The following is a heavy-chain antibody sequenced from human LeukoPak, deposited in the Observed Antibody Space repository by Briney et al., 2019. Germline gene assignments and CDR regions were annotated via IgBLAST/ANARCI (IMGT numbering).Heavy chain of an antibody. V-gene: IGHV4-59*08. D-gene: IGHD3-10*01. J-gene: IGHJ5*02. CDR2: IYYSGST. Sequence: SETLSLTCTVSGGSISSYYWSWIRQPPGKGLEWIGYIYYSGSTNYNPSLKSRVTISVDTSKNQFSLKLSSVTAADTAVYYCARGSMITMVRGVIKDPNWFDPWGQGTLVTASS. CDR3: ARGSMITMVRGVIKDPNWFDP. CDR1: GGSISSYY.